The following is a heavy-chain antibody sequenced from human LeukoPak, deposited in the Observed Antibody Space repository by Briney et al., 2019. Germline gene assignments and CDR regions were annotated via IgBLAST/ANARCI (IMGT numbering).Heavy chain of an antibody. V-gene: IGHV3-23*01. Sequence: GGSLRLSCAASGFTFGSYAMSWVRQAPGKGLEWVSAISGSGGSTYYADSVKGRFTISRDNSKNTLYLQLNSLRAEDTAVYYCAKDRGDGYKPMGDWGQGTLVTVSS. J-gene: IGHJ4*02. D-gene: IGHD5-24*01. CDR1: GFTFGSYA. CDR2: ISGSGGST. CDR3: AKDRGDGYKPMGD.